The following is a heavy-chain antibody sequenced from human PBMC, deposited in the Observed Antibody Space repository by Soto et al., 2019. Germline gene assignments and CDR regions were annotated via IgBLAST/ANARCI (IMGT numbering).Heavy chain of an antibody. CDR2: INPNSGGT. CDR1: GYTFTGYY. D-gene: IGHD1-7*01. CDR3: ARVGNWNSPDY. Sequence: ASVKVSCKASGYTFTGYYMHWVRPAPGQGLEWMGWINPNSGGTNYAQQFQGRVTMTRDTSISTAYMELSRLRSDDTAVYYCARVGNWNSPDYWGQGTLVTVSS. J-gene: IGHJ4*02. V-gene: IGHV1-2*02.